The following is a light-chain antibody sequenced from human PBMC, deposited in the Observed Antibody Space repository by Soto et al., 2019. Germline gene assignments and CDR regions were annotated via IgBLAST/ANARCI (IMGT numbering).Light chain of an antibody. CDR2: GAS. Sequence: EVVLTQSPGTLSLSPGERATLSCRASQSVSNSHLAWYQQKPGQAPGLFISGASSRATGIPGRFSGSGSETDFTLTISRLEPEDFAVYYCQQYGSSPPTFGQGTKVDIK. V-gene: IGKV3-20*01. CDR3: QQYGSSPPT. CDR1: QSVSNSH. J-gene: IGKJ1*01.